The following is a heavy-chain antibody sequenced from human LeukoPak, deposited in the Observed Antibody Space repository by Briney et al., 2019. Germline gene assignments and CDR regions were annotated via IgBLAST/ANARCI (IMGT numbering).Heavy chain of an antibody. V-gene: IGHV3-30*03. CDR3: ASLSPLFDY. CDR2: ISYDGSNK. J-gene: IGHJ4*02. Sequence: GRSPRLSCAASGFTFSSYGMHWVRQAPGKGLEWVAVISYDGSNKYYADSVKGRFTISRGNSKNTLYLQMNSLRAEDTAVYYCASLSPLFDYWGQGTLVTVSS. CDR1: GFTFSSYG.